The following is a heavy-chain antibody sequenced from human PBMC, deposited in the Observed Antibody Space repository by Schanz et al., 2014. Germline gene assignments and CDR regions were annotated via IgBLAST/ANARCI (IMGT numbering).Heavy chain of an antibody. CDR2: ISYDGNNQ. CDR3: ASPIYDLWSGSFDY. CDR1: GFPFRSYV. Sequence: QLQLVESGGGVVQPGRSLRLSCAASGFPFRSYVMHWVRQAPGKGLEWVSFISYDGNNQYYADSVKGRFTISRDNSKNTLSLQMNSLSAEDAAMYYCASPIYDLWSGSFDYWGQGTLVTVSS. J-gene: IGHJ4*02. V-gene: IGHV3-30*04. D-gene: IGHD3-3*01.